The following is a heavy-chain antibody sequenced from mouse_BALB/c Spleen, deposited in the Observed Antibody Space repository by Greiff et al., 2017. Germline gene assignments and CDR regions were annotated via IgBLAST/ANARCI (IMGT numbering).Heavy chain of an antibody. CDR1: GFSLTSYG. D-gene: IGHD1-2*01. J-gene: IGHJ4*01. V-gene: IGHV2-5*01. Sequence: QVQLQQSGPRLVQPSQSLSITCTVSGFSLTSYGVHWVRQSPGKGLEWLGVIWRGGSTDYNAAFMYRLSITKDNSTSQVFFQMNSLQADDTAIYYCAKIGLLRHRRDYWGQGTSVTVSS. CDR2: IWRGGST. CDR3: AKIGLLRHRRDY.